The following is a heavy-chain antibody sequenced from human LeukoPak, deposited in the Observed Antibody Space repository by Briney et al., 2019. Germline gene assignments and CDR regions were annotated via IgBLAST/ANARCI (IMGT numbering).Heavy chain of an antibody. Sequence: GGSLRLSCAASGFTFSNSWVSWVRQAPGKGLEWVATIKPDGSAQYYVDSVKGRFTISRDNAKNSLFLQINSLRAEDTAVYYCANGGTYSSGPWGQGTLVTVSS. CDR2: IKPDGSAQ. CDR1: GFTFSNSW. D-gene: IGHD3-22*01. CDR3: ANGGTYSSGP. J-gene: IGHJ5*02. V-gene: IGHV3-7*01.